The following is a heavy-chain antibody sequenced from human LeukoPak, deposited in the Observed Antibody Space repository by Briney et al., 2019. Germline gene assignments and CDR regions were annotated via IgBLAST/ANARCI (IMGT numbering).Heavy chain of an antibody. Sequence: GGSLRLSCAASGFAFSNYSMSWVRQAPGKGLEWVSSLSGGGDSRYYADSVMGRFTISRDNSKNTLYLQMNSLRAEDTAVYYCAKAVRSMVTGGGYFDSWGQGTLVTVSS. CDR2: LSGGGDSR. CDR3: AKAVRSMVTGGGYFDS. V-gene: IGHV3-23*01. J-gene: IGHJ4*02. D-gene: IGHD3-10*01. CDR1: GFAFSNYS.